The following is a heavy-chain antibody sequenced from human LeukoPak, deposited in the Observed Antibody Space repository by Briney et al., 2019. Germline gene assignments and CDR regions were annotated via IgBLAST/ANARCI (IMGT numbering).Heavy chain of an antibody. CDR2: IQQDGSAK. Sequence: PGGSLRLSCAVSGFTFTNYWMTWVRQAPGKGLKWVANIQQDGSAKVYVDSVKGRFTISRDNAKNSLFLQMNSLRDEDTAVYYCARGAWIPEYWGQGALVTVSS. D-gene: IGHD5-18*01. CDR1: GFTFTNYW. J-gene: IGHJ4*02. CDR3: ARGAWIPEY. V-gene: IGHV3-7*04.